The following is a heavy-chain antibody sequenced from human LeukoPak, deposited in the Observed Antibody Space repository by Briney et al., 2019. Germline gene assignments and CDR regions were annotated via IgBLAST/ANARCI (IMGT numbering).Heavy chain of an antibody. J-gene: IGHJ4*02. CDR2: ISGSGGST. CDR1: GFTFSSYG. V-gene: IGHV3-23*01. Sequence: PGGSLRLSCAASGFTFSSYGMSWVRQAPGKGLEWVSAISGSGGSTYYADSVKGRFTISRDNSKNTLYLQMNSLRAEDTAVYYCARDPPGSSSWALDYWGQGTLVTVSS. CDR3: ARDPPGSSSWALDY. D-gene: IGHD6-13*01.